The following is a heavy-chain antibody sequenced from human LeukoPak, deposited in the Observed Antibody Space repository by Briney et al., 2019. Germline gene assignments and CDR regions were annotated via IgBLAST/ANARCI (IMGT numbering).Heavy chain of an antibody. CDR2: IKQDGSEK. CDR1: GFTFSFYW. V-gene: IGHV3-7*02. D-gene: IGHD4-17*01. Sequence: GGSLRLSCVASGFTFSFYWMGWVRQAPGKGLEWVANIKQDGSEKYYVDSARGRFTISRDNAKNSLYLQMNSLRAEDTAVYYCARSRRDDDSLVHFDYWGQGTLVTVSS. J-gene: IGHJ4*02. CDR3: ARSRRDDDSLVHFDY.